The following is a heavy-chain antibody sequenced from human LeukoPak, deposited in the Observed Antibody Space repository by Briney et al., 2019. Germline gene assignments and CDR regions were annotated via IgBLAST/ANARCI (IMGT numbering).Heavy chain of an antibody. D-gene: IGHD2-2*02. J-gene: IGHJ4*02. CDR2: ISVYNGNT. V-gene: IGHV1-18*01. CDR1: GYTFANFG. CDR3: ARTCSSSSCYMVH. Sequence: ASVKVSCKASGYTFANFGITWVRQAPGQGLEWMGWISVYNGNTNYAQNLHGRVTLTTDTSTSTAYMELRGLRSDDTALYYCARTCSSSSCYMVHWGQGTLVTVSS.